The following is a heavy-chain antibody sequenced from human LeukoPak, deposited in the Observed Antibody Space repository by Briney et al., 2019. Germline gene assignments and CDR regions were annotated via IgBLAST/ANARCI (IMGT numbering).Heavy chain of an antibody. Sequence: SETLSLTCTVSGGSISSYYWSWIRQPPGKGLEWIGYIYYSGSTNYNPSLKSRVTISVDTSKTQFSLKLSSVTAADTAVYYCARAYGDYERAAFDIWGQGTMVTVSS. D-gene: IGHD4-17*01. CDR2: IYYSGST. V-gene: IGHV4-59*01. J-gene: IGHJ3*02. CDR3: ARAYGDYERAAFDI. CDR1: GGSISSYY.